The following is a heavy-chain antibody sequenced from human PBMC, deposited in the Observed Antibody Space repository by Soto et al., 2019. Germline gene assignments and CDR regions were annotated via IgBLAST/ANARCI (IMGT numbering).Heavy chain of an antibody. Sequence: PGGSLRLSCAASGFSFRSYAMSWARHAPGKGLEWISTLTGSSSNIYYADSVKGRFAISRDNSRNTLYLQMNSLTAEDTTVYYCANGRATYGLLTHDYWGQGTLVTVSS. CDR2: LTGSSSNI. CDR3: ANGRATYGLLTHDY. CDR1: GFSFRSYA. V-gene: IGHV3-23*01. D-gene: IGHD3-10*01. J-gene: IGHJ4*02.